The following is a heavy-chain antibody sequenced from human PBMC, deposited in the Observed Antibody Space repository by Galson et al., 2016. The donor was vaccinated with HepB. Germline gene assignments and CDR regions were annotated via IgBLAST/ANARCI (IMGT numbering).Heavy chain of an antibody. D-gene: IGHD2-2*01. CDR3: ARDVGYEALDY. CDR1: GFSLGAYW. V-gene: IGHV3-7*01. CDR2: INRDGSEK. Sequence: SLRLSCAGSGFSLGAYWMVWVRQAPGKGLEWVANINRDGSEKYSLEGRFSISRENAKNSLYLQMDSLRAEDTAVYYCARDVGYEALDYWGQGTLVTVSS. J-gene: IGHJ4*02.